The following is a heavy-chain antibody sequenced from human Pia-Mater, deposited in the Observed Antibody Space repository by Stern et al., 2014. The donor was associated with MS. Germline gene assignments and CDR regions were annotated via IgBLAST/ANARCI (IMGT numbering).Heavy chain of an antibody. CDR3: ARELYGGPDY. CDR1: GFTFSTYW. J-gene: IGHJ4*02. V-gene: IGHV3-7*01. CDR2: MNEACSTT. Sequence: EVQLVESGAGLVQPGWSLRLSCAASGFTFSTYWMTWVRQAQGTGLEWLANMNEACSTTYYANTVKGRFPASRDSAKNSLYLQINNLRAEDTAVYYCARELYGGPDYWGQGTLVTVSS. D-gene: IGHD4-17*01.